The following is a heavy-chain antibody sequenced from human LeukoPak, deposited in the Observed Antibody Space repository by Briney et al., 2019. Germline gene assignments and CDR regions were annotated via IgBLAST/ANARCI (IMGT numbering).Heavy chain of an antibody. J-gene: IGHJ4*02. CDR3: ARHMTTVVTSLDY. Sequence: ASVKVSCKASGYDFSSYGISWVRHATGQGLQWMGWISVYNGKTNYGPLQGRVTMTTDTSTGTAYMELRNLKAEDTAMYYCARHMTTVVTSLDYWGQGTLVTVSS. D-gene: IGHD4-23*01. CDR1: GYDFSSYG. CDR2: ISVYNGKT. V-gene: IGHV1-18*01.